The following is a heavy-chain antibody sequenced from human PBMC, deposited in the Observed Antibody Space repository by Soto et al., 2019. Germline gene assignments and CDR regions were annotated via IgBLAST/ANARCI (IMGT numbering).Heavy chain of an antibody. V-gene: IGHV4-59*01. CDR3: ARDGVADEGWFDP. D-gene: IGHD3-3*01. J-gene: IGHJ5*02. Sequence: SETLALTCTVSGGSISSYYWSWIRKPPGKGLEWIGYIYYSGSTNYNPSLKSRVTISVDTSKNQFSLKLSSVTAADTAVYYCARDGVADEGWFDPWGQGTLVTVSS. CDR1: GGSISSYY. CDR2: IYYSGST.